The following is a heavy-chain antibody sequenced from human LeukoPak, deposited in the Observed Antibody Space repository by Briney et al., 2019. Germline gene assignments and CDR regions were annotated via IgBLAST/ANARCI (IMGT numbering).Heavy chain of an antibody. D-gene: IGHD2-2*01. CDR1: GFTFSSYA. V-gene: IGHV3-23*01. Sequence: PGGSLRLSCAASGFTFSSYAMSWVRQAPGKGLEWVSAISGSGGSTYYADSVKGRFTISRDNSKNTLYLQMNSLRAEDTAVYYCAKGNAWGYCSSTSCYYPYFDYWGQGILVTVSS. CDR3: AKGNAWGYCSSTSCYYPYFDY. J-gene: IGHJ4*02. CDR2: ISGSGGST.